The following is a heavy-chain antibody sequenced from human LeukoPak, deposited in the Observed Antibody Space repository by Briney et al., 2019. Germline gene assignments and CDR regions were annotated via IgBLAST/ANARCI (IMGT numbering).Heavy chain of an antibody. CDR1: GVSFSGYY. CDR3: ARDGRDGYNRNYYYYMDV. Sequence: NASETLSLTCAVYGVSFSGYYWSWIRQPPGKGLEWIGEINHSGSTNYNPSLKSRVTISVDTSKNQFSLKLSSVTAADTAVYYCARDGRDGYNRNYYYYMDVWGKGTTVTVSS. J-gene: IGHJ6*03. D-gene: IGHD5-24*01. CDR2: INHSGST. V-gene: IGHV4-34*01.